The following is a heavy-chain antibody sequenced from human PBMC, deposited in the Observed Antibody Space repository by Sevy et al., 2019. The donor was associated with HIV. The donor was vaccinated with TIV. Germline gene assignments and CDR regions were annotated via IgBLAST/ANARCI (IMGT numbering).Heavy chain of an antibody. J-gene: IGHJ5*02. Sequence: GSLRLSCAASGFIFSSYGMNWVRQAPGKGLEWVSKISSSGSSIYYADSVKGRFTISRDNAKNSLNLQMNSLRAEDTAVYYCTRNGGAFDNGFDPWGQGTLVTVSS. CDR1: GFIFSSYG. V-gene: IGHV3-48*04. CDR2: ISSSGSSI. CDR3: TRNGGAFDNGFDP. D-gene: IGHD2-8*01.